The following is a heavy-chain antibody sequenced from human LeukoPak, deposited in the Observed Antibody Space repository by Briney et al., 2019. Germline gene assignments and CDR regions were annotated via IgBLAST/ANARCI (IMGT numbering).Heavy chain of an antibody. CDR2: MNPNSGNT. D-gene: IGHD5-12*01. Sequence: ASVKVSCKASGYTFTSYDINWVRQAPGQGLEWMGWMNPNSGNTGYAQKFQGRVTMTRNTSISTAYMELSSLRSEDTAVYYCARTFVVATSYYYYYYMDVWGKGTTVTISS. V-gene: IGHV1-8*01. CDR3: ARTFVVATSYYYYYYMDV. J-gene: IGHJ6*03. CDR1: GYTFTSYD.